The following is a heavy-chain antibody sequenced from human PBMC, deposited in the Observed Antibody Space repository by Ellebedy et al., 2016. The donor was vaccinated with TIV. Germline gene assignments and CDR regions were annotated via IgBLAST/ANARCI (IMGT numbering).Heavy chain of an antibody. D-gene: IGHD3-10*01. V-gene: IGHV3-48*01. J-gene: IGHJ4*02. CDR1: GFTFSSNY. CDR2: ISSGSSTI. Sequence: GESLKISXAASGFTFSSNYMNWVRQAPGKGLEWVSYISSGSSTIYYADSVKGRYTISRDNAKNSLYLQMNSLRAEDTAVYYCARGGYGSGSYSLWGQGTLVTVSS. CDR3: ARGGYGSGSYSL.